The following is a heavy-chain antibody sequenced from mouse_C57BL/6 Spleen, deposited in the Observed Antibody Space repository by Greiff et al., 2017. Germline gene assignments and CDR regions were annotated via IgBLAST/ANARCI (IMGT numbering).Heavy chain of an antibody. CDR1: GYAFSSSW. V-gene: IGHV1-82*01. Sequence: QVQLKESGPELVKPGASVKISCKASGYAFSSSWMNWVKQRPGKGLEWIGRIYPGDGDTNYNGKFKGKATLTADKSSSTAYMQLSSLTSEDSAVYFCARYANWANFDYWGQGTTLTVSS. CDR3: ARYANWANFDY. D-gene: IGHD4-1*01. J-gene: IGHJ2*01. CDR2: IYPGDGDT.